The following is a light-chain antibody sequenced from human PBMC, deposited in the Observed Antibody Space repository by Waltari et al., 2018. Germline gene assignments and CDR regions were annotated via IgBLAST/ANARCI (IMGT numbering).Light chain of an antibody. V-gene: IGKV3-20*01. J-gene: IGKJ1*01. CDR3: LQYDTSPKT. Sequence: EIVLTQSPGTLSLSPGDRATPSCRASHSFSSDYLAWYQQRPGQAPRLLISGTSSRATGIPDRFSGSGSGTDFTLTISRLEPEDFAVYYCLQYDTSPKTFGQGTKVDI. CDR1: HSFSSDY. CDR2: GTS.